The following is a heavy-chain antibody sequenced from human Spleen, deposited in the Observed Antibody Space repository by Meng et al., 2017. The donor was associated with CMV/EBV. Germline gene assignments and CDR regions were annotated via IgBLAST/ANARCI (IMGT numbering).Heavy chain of an antibody. J-gene: IGHJ3*02. CDR1: FSTYP. CDR2: ISCSSSYI. Sequence: FSTYPLSCVRHAPGKGLGWVASISCSSSYINYADPVQGRFTISRDNAKDSLYLQMSSLRAEDTAVYYCARERLYQPLWGDALDIWGQGTMVTVSS. V-gene: IGHV3-21*06. D-gene: IGHD2-2*01. CDR3: ARERLYQPLWGDALDI.